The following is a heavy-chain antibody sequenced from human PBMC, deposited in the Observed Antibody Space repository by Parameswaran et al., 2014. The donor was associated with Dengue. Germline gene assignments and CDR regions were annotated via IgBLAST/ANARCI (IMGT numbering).Heavy chain of an antibody. Sequence: WIRQPPGKGLEWVSYISSSGSTIYYADSVKGRFTISRDNAKNSLYLQMNSLRAEDTAVYYCARPPPPLGTTVTYNDYWGQGTLVTVSS. CDR3: ARPPPPLGTTVTYNDY. D-gene: IGHD4-17*01. V-gene: IGHV3-48*03. J-gene: IGHJ4*02. CDR2: ISSSGSTI.